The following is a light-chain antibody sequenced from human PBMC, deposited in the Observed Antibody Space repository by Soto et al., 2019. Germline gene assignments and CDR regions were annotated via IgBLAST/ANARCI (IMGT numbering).Light chain of an antibody. V-gene: IGKV3-15*01. Sequence: EVVMTQSPATLSVSPGEIATLSCRASQSVSNNLAWYQQKPGQAPRLLVYGSSSRATDIPARFSGSGSGTDFTLTISSLQSEDFAVYYCLQYNNWPPITFGQGTRLEIK. CDR1: QSVSNN. J-gene: IGKJ5*01. CDR2: GSS. CDR3: LQYNNWPPIT.